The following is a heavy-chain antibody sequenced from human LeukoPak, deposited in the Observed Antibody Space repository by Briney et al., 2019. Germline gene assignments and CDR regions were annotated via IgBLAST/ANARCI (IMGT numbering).Heavy chain of an antibody. D-gene: IGHD4-11*01. CDR1: GGSISSSSYY. CDR2: IYYSGST. Sequence: PSETLSLTCTVSGGSISSSSYYWGWIRQPPGKGLEWIGSIYYSGSTYYNPSLKSRVTISVDTSKNQFSLKLSSVTAADTAVYYCARDRGLQELNWFDPWGQGTLVTVSS. J-gene: IGHJ5*02. CDR3: ARDRGLQELNWFDP. V-gene: IGHV4-39*07.